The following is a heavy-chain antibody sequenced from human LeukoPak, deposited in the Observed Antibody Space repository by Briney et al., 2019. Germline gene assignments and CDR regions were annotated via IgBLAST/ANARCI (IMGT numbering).Heavy chain of an antibody. J-gene: IGHJ4*02. CDR3: AGGHSGYYYLFDY. Sequence: PGGSLRLSCAASGFTFSSYSMNWVRQAPGKGLEWVSYISSSSSTIYYADSVKGRFTISRDNAKNSLYLQMNSLRAEDTAVYYCAGGHSGYYYLFDYWGQGTLVTVSS. CDR2: ISSSSSTI. V-gene: IGHV3-48*01. CDR1: GFTFSSYS. D-gene: IGHD3-22*01.